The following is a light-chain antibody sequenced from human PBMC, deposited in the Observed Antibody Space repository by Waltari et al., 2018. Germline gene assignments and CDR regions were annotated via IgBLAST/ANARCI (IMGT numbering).Light chain of an antibody. V-gene: IGKV3-20*01. CDR2: GAS. CDR1: QSVGGT. CDR3: KHYVRLPAT. J-gene: IGKJ1*01. Sequence: EIELTQSPGTLSVSPGERVTLSCRASQSVGGTLAWYQQKPGQAPRLLMYGASNRDRGTPYSFSRSRSGPDFSLTISRLVPQDFAVYYCKHYVRLPATFGQWTKVDIK.